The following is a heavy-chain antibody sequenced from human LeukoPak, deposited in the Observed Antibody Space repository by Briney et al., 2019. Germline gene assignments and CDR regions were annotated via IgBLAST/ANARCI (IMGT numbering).Heavy chain of an antibody. D-gene: IGHD3-9*01. J-gene: IGHJ4*02. Sequence: GGSLRLSCAASGFTFSDYYMSWIRQAPGKGLEWVSYISSSGSTIYYADSVKGRFTISRDNAKNSLYLQMNSLRAEDTAVYYCSRDYLAYDILTGYPNYWGQGTLVTVSS. V-gene: IGHV3-11*01. CDR1: GFTFSDYY. CDR2: ISSSGSTI. CDR3: SRDYLAYDILTGYPNY.